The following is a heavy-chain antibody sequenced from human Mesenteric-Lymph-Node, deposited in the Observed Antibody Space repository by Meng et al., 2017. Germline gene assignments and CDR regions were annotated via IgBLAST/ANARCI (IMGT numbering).Heavy chain of an antibody. D-gene: IGHD6-13*01. CDR2: ISYDGSNK. CDR3: ASGQQLVPPPDY. V-gene: IGHV3-30*01. Sequence: GESLKISCVGSGFAFSDSWMSWVRQAPGKGLEWVAVISYDGSNKYYADSVKGRFTISRDNSKNTLYLQMNSLRAEDTAVYYCASGQQLVPPPDYWGQGTLVTVSS. J-gene: IGHJ4*02. CDR1: GFAFSDSW.